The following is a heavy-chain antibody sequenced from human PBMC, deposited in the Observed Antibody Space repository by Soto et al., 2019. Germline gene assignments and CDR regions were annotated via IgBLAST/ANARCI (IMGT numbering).Heavy chain of an antibody. CDR3: ARASVSGRRFDY. J-gene: IGHJ4*02. CDR2: INTSGGST. D-gene: IGHD6-19*01. V-gene: IGHV1-46*03. Sequence: QVQLVQSGAEVKKHGASVKASCKASGYTLSSYYMHWVRQAPGQGLEWMGIINTSGGSTTYAQKFQGRVTMTRDTSTSTVYMELSSLTSEDTAVYYCARASVSGRRFDYWGEGTLVTVSS. CDR1: GYTLSSYY.